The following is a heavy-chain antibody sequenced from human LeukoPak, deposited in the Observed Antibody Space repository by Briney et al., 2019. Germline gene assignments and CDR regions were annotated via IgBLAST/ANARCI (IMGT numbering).Heavy chain of an antibody. D-gene: IGHD6-6*01. J-gene: IGHJ4*02. CDR3: AKSGLSSSSPLFY. CDR2: ISYDGSNK. Sequence: PGGSLRLSCAASEFTFSSYGMHWVRQAPGKGLEWVAVISYDGSNKYYADSVKGRFTISRDNSKNTLYLQMNSLRAEDTAVYYCAKSGLSSSSPLFYWGQGTLVTVSS. CDR1: EFTFSSYG. V-gene: IGHV3-30*18.